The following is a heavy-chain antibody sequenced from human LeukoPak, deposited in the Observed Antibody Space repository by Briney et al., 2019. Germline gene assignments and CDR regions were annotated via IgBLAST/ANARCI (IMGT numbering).Heavy chain of an antibody. CDR3: ARQYYDIWTGYYELYYFDY. J-gene: IGHJ4*02. V-gene: IGHV5-51*01. CDR2: IYPGDSDT. Sequence: GESLKISCKGSGYSFTSYWIGWVRQMPGKGLEWMGIIYPGDSDTRYSPSFQGQVTTSADKSISTAYLQWSSLKASDTAVYYCARQYYDIWTGYYELYYFDYWGQGTLVTVSS. CDR1: GYSFTSYW. D-gene: IGHD3-9*01.